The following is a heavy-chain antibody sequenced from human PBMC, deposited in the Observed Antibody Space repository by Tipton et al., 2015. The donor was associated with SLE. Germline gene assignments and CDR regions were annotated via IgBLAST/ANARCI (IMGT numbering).Heavy chain of an antibody. V-gene: IGHV4-30-2*01. Sequence: TLSLTCSVSGGSISSGGYSWSWIRQPPGNGLEWIGFIYHSGSTYYNPSLESRVTISQDRSKNQFSLKLSSVTAADTAVYYCARSSGDSLYYFNYWGQGTLVSVSS. CDR1: GGSISSGGYS. CDR2: IYHSGST. D-gene: IGHD2-15*01. CDR3: ARSSGDSLYYFNY. J-gene: IGHJ4*02.